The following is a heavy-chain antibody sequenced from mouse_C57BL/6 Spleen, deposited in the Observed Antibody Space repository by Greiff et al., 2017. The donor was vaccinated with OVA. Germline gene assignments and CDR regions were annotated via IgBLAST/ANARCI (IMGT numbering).Heavy chain of an antibody. V-gene: IGHV1-76*01. CDR3: ARNYGSSYKYFDV. D-gene: IGHD1-1*01. CDR2: IYPGSGHT. CDR1: GYTFTDYY. J-gene: IGHJ1*03. Sequence: VKLQESGAELVRPGASVKLSCKASGYTFTDYYINWVKQRPGQGLEWIARIYPGSGHTYYNEKFKGKATLTAEKSSSTAYMQLSSLTSEDSAVYFGARNYGSSYKYFDVWGTGTTVTVSS.